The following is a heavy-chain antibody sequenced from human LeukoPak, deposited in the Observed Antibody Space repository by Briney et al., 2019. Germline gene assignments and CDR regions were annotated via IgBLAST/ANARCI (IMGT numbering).Heavy chain of an antibody. CDR3: ARYRSGYPPPEYYFDY. D-gene: IGHD3-22*01. V-gene: IGHV4-39*01. J-gene: IGHJ4*02. CDR2: IYYSGST. Sequence: PSETLSLTCTVSGVSISSSSYYWGWLRQPPGKGLEWIGSIYYSGSTYYNPSLKSRVTISVDTSKNQFSLKLSSVTAADTAVYYCARYRSGYPPPEYYFDYWGQGTLVTVSS. CDR1: GVSISSSSYY.